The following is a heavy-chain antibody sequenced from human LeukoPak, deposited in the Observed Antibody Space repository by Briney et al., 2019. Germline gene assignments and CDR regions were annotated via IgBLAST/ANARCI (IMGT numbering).Heavy chain of an antibody. CDR1: GFAFGDYG. V-gene: IGHV3-49*04. CDR2: IRSMAHGGTT. CDR3: ARGAMVRGANYYFDY. J-gene: IGHJ4*02. D-gene: IGHD3-10*01. Sequence: PGGSLRLSCTASGFAFGDYGMTWVRQAPGKGLEWVSFIRSMAHGGTTEYAASVKGRFTISRDDSKGIAYLQMSSLKTGDTAVYYCARGAMVRGANYYFDYWGQGALVTASS.